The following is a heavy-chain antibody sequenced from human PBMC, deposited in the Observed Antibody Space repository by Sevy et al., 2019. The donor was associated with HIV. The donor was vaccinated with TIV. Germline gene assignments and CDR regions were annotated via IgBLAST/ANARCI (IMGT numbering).Heavy chain of an antibody. D-gene: IGHD3-22*01. CDR2: INPKSDDT. V-gene: IGHV1-2*02. Sequence: ASVKVSCKASGFTFTDYFIHWVRQAPGQGLEWMGWINPKSDDTNFAQKFQDRVTMTQDTSVSTAYMELSRLRSDDTAVYYCSRGVRGFLHYDSSGSSTSHLDYWGQGTLVTVSS. J-gene: IGHJ4*02. CDR3: SRGVRGFLHYDSSGSSTSHLDY. CDR1: GFTFTDYF.